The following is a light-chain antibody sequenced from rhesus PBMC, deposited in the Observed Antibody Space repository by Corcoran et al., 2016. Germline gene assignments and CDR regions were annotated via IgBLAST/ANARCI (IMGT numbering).Light chain of an antibody. CDR1: ENVNNY. CDR3: QHGYGTPLYS. CDR2: KAS. V-gene: IGKV1-74*01. J-gene: IGKJ2*01. Sequence: DIQMTQSPSSLSASVGDRVTITCRASENVNNYLNWYQQKPGKAPKLLIYKASTLQSGVPSRFSGSGSGTDYTFPISSLQPEDVATYYCQHGYGTPLYSFGQGTKVEIK.